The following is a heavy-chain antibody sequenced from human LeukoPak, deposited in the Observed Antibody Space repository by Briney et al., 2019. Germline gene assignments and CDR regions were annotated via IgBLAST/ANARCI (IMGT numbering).Heavy chain of an antibody. J-gene: IGHJ3*02. CDR1: GFTFSSYW. D-gene: IGHD7-27*01. CDR2: IKQDGSEK. Sequence: GGSLRLSCAASGFTFSSYWMSWVRQAPGKGLEWVANIKQDGSEKYYVDSVKGRFTISRDNAKNSLYLQMNSLRAEDTAVYYCAKGTDTAWGAFDIWGQGTMVTVSS. V-gene: IGHV3-7*01. CDR3: AKGTDTAWGAFDI.